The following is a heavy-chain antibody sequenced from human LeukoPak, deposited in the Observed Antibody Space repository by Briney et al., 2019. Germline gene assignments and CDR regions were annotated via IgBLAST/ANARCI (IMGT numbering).Heavy chain of an antibody. V-gene: IGHV2-5*01. CDR1: GGSISSGYY. J-gene: IGHJ4*02. Sequence: TLSLTCTVSGGSISSGYYWGWIRQPPGKALEWLALIYWNDDKRYSPSLKSRLTITKDTSKNQVVLTMTNMDPVDTATYYCAHRMDTAMVYFDYWGQGTLVTVSS. CDR3: AHRMDTAMVYFDY. CDR2: IYWNDDK. D-gene: IGHD5-18*01.